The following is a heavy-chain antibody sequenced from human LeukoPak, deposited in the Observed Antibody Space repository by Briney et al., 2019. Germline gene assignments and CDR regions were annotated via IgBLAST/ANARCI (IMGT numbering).Heavy chain of an antibody. CDR3: ASQWLVSFDY. V-gene: IGHV4-4*09. D-gene: IGHD6-19*01. J-gene: IGHJ4*02. CDR1: GGSISSYY. CDR2: IYTSGST. Sequence: SETLSLTCTVSGGSISSYYWSWIRQPPGKGLEWIGYIYTSGSTDYNPSLKSRVTISVDTSKNQFSLKLSSVTAADTAVYYCASQWLVSFDYWGQGTLVTVSS.